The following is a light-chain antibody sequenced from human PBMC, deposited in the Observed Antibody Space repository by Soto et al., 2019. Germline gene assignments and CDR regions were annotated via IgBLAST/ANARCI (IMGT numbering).Light chain of an antibody. CDR1: QSINNY. J-gene: IGKJ4*01. CDR3: HQLNSYPLT. V-gene: IGKV1-9*01. CDR2: AAS. Sequence: DIQMTQSPSSLSASIGDRVTITCRASQSINNYLNWYQQKPGKAPKLLIYAASTLQSGVPSRFGGSGSGTDFTLTISSLQPEDFATYYCHQLNSYPLTFGGGTKVEV.